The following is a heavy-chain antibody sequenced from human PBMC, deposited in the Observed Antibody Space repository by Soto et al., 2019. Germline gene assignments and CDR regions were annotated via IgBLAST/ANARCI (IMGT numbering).Heavy chain of an antibody. CDR2: ISTYNENM. CDR3: AYVGGYSTGYYSFDL. CDR1: GCTFTRNG. J-gene: IGHJ4*02. D-gene: IGHD5-18*01. Sequence: ASVKVSCKVSGCTFTRNGIGWVRQAPGQGLEWMGWISTYNENMDTAPQLHGRLTMTTDTSTTTAYMELTNLKFDDTALYYCAYVGGYSTGYYSFDLWGQGTPVTVSS. V-gene: IGHV1-18*04.